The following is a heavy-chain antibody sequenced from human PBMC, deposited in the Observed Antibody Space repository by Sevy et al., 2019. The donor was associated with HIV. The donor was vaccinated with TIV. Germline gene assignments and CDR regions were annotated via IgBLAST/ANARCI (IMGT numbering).Heavy chain of an antibody. J-gene: IGHJ4*02. CDR2: IRSAGGI. V-gene: IGHV3-66*02. CDR1: GFNVNDNY. Sequence: GGSLRLSCLASGFNVNDNYMTWVRQAPGKGLEWVSLIRSAGGISYGDSVRGRFTISRDTSKNTVFLQMNSLRAEDTAVYYCAKVFSKYGGPFDYWGQGTLVTVSS. CDR3: AKVFSKYGGPFDY. D-gene: IGHD4-17*01.